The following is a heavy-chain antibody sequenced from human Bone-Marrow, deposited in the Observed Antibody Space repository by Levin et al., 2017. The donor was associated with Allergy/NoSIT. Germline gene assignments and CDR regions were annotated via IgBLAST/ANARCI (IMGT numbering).Heavy chain of an antibody. D-gene: IGHD3-22*01. J-gene: IGHJ3*02. CDR3: ARDQDYYQSSGHNDAYDI. CDR2: IIPILGVV. Sequence: KISCKTSGGAVSSTVISWVRQAPGQGLEWMGRIIPILGVVNYAQRFQDRVTITADKSTNTAYMELTSLRSEDTALYYCARDQDYYQSSGHNDAYDIWGQGTLVTVSS. CDR1: GGAVSSTV. V-gene: IGHV1-69*04.